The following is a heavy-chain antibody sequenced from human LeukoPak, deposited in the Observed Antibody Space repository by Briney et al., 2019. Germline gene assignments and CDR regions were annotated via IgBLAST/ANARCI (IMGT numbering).Heavy chain of an antibody. V-gene: IGHV1-8*03. J-gene: IGHJ4*02. Sequence: GASVKVSCKASGYTFTSYDINWVRQATGQGFEWMGWMNPNSGNTGYAQKFQGRVTITRNTSISTAYMELSSLRSGDTAVYYCARGAPGTAVAGTLGYWGQGTLVTVSS. CDR2: MNPNSGNT. D-gene: IGHD6-19*01. CDR3: ARGAPGTAVAGTLGY. CDR1: GYTFTSYD.